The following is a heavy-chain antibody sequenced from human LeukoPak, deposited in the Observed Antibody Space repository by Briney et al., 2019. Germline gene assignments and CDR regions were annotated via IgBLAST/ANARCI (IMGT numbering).Heavy chain of an antibody. CDR3: ARCSSSSWYSGYWYFDL. CDR1: GGSISSYY. Sequence: PSETLSLTCTVSGGSISSYYWSWIRQPAGKGLEWIGRIYTSGSTNYNPSLKSRVTMSVDTSKNQFSLKLSSVTAADTAVYYCARCSSSSWYSGYWYFDLWGRGTLVTVSS. D-gene: IGHD6-13*01. CDR2: IYTSGST. V-gene: IGHV4-4*07. J-gene: IGHJ2*01.